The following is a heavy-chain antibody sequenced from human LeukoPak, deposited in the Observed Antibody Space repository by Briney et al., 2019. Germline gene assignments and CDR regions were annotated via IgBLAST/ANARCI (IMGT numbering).Heavy chain of an antibody. CDR1: GGSFSGYY. CDR2: INHSGST. Sequence: TSETLSLTCAVYGGSFSGYYWSWIRQPPGKGLEWIGEINHSGSTNYNPSLKSRVTISVDTSKNQFSLKLSSVTAADTAVYYCARIRRVWAAYCGGDCYRSGHYFDYWGQGTLVTVSS. J-gene: IGHJ4*02. CDR3: ARIRRVWAAYCGGDCYRSGHYFDY. D-gene: IGHD2-21*02. V-gene: IGHV4-34*01.